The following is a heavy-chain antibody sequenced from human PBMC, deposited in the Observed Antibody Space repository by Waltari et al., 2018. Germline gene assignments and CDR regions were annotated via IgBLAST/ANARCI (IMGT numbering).Heavy chain of an antibody. CDR1: GDSIKTDTFY. V-gene: IGHV4-39*01. CDR2: IHSSGTT. D-gene: IGHD3-10*01. Sequence: QVQLQESGPGMLRPSETLSLTCTVSGDSIKTDTFYWGWLRQSPGKGLECLGKIHSSGTTYVPASLEPRVTISVDTFNNRFSLNLRSATAADTAVYFCARLVWFGAWIDNWGQGSLVTVSS. CDR3: ARLVWFGAWIDN. J-gene: IGHJ4*02.